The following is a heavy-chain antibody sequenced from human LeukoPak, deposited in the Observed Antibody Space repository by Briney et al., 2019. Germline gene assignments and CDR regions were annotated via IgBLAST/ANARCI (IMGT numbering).Heavy chain of an antibody. CDR2: VIPILDIT. J-gene: IGHJ5*01. V-gene: IGHV1-69*10. CDR1: GGTFSSHA. Sequence: SVKVSCKASGGTFSSHAMNWVRQAPGQGLEWMGGVIPILDITDYAQKFQGGLTITADKSTGTGYMELSSLRSEDSAVYYCAVLSDGAYCGGDCFYLDSWGQGTLVAVSS. CDR3: AVLSDGAYCGGDCFYLDS. D-gene: IGHD2-21*02.